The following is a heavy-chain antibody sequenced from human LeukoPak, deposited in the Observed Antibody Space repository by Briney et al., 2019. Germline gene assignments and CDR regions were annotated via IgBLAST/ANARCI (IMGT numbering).Heavy chain of an antibody. Sequence: GGSLRLSCAASGFTFTSCGMHWVRQAPGRVLEWVAFIHHDGTKTFYADSVNDRFTISRDISKNTLYLQMNSLRAEDTAVYYCAKDPPITGTGFDYWGQGTLVTVSS. CDR2: IHHDGTKT. CDR1: GFTFTSCG. CDR3: AKDPPITGTGFDY. J-gene: IGHJ4*02. V-gene: IGHV3-30*02. D-gene: IGHD1-7*01.